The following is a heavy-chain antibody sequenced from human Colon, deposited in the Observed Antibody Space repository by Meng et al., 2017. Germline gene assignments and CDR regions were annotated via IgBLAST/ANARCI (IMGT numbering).Heavy chain of an antibody. V-gene: IGHV3-73*01. Sequence: GGSLRPSCAASGSTFSDSTMHWVRQAAGKGLEWVGRIKRKGENYATANAASVKGRVTISRDDSKNTAYLQMNSLKTEDTAVYYCTKYRGSWNGFDIWGQGTMVTVSS. D-gene: IGHD6-13*01. CDR2: IKRKGENYAT. J-gene: IGHJ3*02. CDR3: TKYRGSWNGFDI. CDR1: GSTFSDST.